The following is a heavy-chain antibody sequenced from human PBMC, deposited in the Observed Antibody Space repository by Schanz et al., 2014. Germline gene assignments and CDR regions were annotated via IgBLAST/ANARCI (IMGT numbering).Heavy chain of an antibody. Sequence: EVQLVESGGGLVKPGGFLRLSCAASGFTFSSYSMNWVRQAPGKGLEWVSYISSSSSTRYYADSVKGRFTISRDNAKNSLFLQMNSLRAEDTAVYYCAKDGPGGSGSYSADGGMDVWGQGTTVTVSS. D-gene: IGHD3-10*01. CDR2: ISSSSSTR. CDR1: GFTFSSYS. J-gene: IGHJ6*02. CDR3: AKDGPGGSGSYSADGGMDV. V-gene: IGHV3-48*01.